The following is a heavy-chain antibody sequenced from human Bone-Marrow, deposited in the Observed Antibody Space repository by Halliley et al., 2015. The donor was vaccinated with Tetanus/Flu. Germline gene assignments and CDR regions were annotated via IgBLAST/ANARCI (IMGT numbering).Heavy chain of an antibody. CDR3: ARYQYGEYCGGDCGDFDH. D-gene: IGHD2-21*02. V-gene: IGHV3-30-3*01. CDR2: ISHDGSNK. CDR1: GFTFSSYT. Sequence: SLRLSCAASGFTFSSYTMHWVRQAPGKGLEWVAVISHDGSNKYYADSVKGRFTISRDNSKNTLYLQINSLRAEDTAVYYCARYQYGEYCGGDCGDFDHWGQGTLVTVSS. J-gene: IGHJ4*02.